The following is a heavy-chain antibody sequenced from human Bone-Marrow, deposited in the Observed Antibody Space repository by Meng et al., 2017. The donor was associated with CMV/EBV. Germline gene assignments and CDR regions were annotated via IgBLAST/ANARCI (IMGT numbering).Heavy chain of an antibody. J-gene: IGHJ4*02. V-gene: IGHV3-7*01. Sequence: GGSLRLSCAASGFTFSNHWMGWVRQAPGKGLEWVANIKFDGGEIYYVDPVKGRFTISRDNAKNSLYLQMNGLRAEDTAMYYCARDPHFGALDYWGQGTLVTVSS. CDR3: ARDPHFGALDY. CDR2: IKFDGGEI. D-gene: IGHD3-10*01. CDR1: GFTFSNHW.